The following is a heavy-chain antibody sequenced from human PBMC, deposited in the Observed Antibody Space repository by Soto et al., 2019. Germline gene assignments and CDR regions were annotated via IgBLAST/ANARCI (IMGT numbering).Heavy chain of an antibody. J-gene: IGHJ4*02. CDR2: INPSGGST. V-gene: IGHV1-46*01. D-gene: IGHD6-6*01. CDR1: GYTFTSYY. CDR3: AREFKRWILSSSNHSTGYYFDY. Sequence: ASVKVSCKASGYTFTSYYMRWVRQAPGQGLEWMGIINPSGGSTSYAQKFRGRVTMTRDTSTSTVYMELSSLRSEDTAVYYCAREFKRWILSSSNHSTGYYFDYWGQGTLVTVYS.